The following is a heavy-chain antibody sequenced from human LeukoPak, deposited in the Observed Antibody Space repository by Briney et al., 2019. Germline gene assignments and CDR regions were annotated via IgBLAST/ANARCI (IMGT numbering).Heavy chain of an antibody. J-gene: IGHJ4*02. CDR2: INPKSGGT. D-gene: IGHD6-19*01. CDR3: ARDPDGGGWYDY. CDR1: GYTITNNY. V-gene: IGHV1-2*02. Sequence: ASVKVSCKASGYTITNNYMHWVRQAPGQGLEWMGWINPKSGGTNYPQKFQGRVTMTRDTSISTAYMELSSLRSEDMAVYYCARDPDGGGWYDYWGQGTLVTVSS.